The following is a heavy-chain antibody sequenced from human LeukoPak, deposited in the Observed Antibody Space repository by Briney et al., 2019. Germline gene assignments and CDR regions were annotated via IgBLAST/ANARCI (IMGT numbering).Heavy chain of an antibody. CDR2: SYHNGST. CDR1: GHSISSAYY. J-gene: IGHJ4*02. Sequence: SETLSLTCTVSGHSISSAYYWGWIRQPPGEDMEWIGSSYHNGSTYYHPSLKSRVNISVDTSKTQFSLKLSSVTAADTAVYYCARSYSSFRYYYDSSGRGAYYFDYWGQGTLVTVSS. V-gene: IGHV4-38-2*02. D-gene: IGHD3-22*01. CDR3: ARSYSSFRYYYDSSGRGAYYFDY.